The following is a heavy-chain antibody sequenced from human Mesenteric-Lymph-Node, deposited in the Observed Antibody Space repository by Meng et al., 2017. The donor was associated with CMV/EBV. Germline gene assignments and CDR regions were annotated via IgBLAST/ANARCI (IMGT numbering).Heavy chain of an antibody. CDR1: GFPFTTYS. J-gene: IGHJ4*02. V-gene: IGHV3-30-3*02. CDR2: VSYDGIIE. D-gene: IGHD2-2*02. CDR3: AKLIPTDY. Sequence: GESLKISCVVSGFPFTTYSMHWVRQAPGKGLEWVAVVSYDGIIEYYTDSVKGRFTISRDNSKNTLYLQMNSLRAEDTAVYYCAKLIPTDYWGQGTLVTVSS.